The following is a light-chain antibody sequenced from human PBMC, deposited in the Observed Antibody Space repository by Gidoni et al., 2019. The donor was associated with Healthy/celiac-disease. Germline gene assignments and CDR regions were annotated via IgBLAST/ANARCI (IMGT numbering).Light chain of an antibody. V-gene: IGKV1-27*01. CDR1: HGISNY. CDR2: AAS. CDR3: QKYNSAPWT. Sequence: DIQMTQSPSSLSASVGDRVTITCRSSHGISNYLAWYQQKPGKVPKLLIYAASTLQSGVPSRFSGSGSGTDFTLTISSLQPEDVATYYCQKYNSAPWTFXXXTKVEIK. J-gene: IGKJ1*01.